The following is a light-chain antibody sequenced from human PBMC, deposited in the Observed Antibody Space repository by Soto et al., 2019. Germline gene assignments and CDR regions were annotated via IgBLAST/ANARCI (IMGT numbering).Light chain of an antibody. Sequence: EVVLTQSPATLSLSPGERATLSCRASQSVSSYLAWYQQKPGQAPRLLIYDVSNRATGIPARFSGSGSGTDFTLTISRLEPEDFAVYYCQQRRNWPPITFGQGTRLEIK. CDR1: QSVSSY. V-gene: IGKV3-11*01. CDR3: QQRRNWPPIT. J-gene: IGKJ5*01. CDR2: DVS.